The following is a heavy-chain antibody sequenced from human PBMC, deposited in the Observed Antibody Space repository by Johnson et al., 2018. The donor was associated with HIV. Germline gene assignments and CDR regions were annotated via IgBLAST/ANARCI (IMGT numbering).Heavy chain of an antibody. Sequence: QVQLVESGGGLVQPGRSLRLSCAASGFTFDDYAMHWVRQAPAKGLEWVAFISYDGSDKDNADSVRGRFTISRDNSKNTLYLQMNSLRIEDTAVYYCARGSRYTYDNDDVYLLQAFDVWGQGTMVTVSS. D-gene: IGHD3-16*01. CDR1: GFTFDDYA. CDR2: ISYDGSDK. CDR3: ARGSRYTYDNDDVYLLQAFDV. V-gene: IGHV3-30*04. J-gene: IGHJ3*01.